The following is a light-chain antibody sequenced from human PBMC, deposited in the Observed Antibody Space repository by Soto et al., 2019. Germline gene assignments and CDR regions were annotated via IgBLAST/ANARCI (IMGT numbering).Light chain of an antibody. CDR2: GAS. V-gene: IGKV3-20*01. CDR3: QQYTGPPTT. CDR1: QTVSSNY. J-gene: IGKJ5*01. Sequence: IVLTQSPATLSLSPGDRATLSWRASQTVSSNYLAWCQQRPGQAPRLLIYGASTRAAGIPDRFSGSGSGTDFTLTSTRLEPEDSAVYFCQQYTGPPTTFGQGTRLEI.